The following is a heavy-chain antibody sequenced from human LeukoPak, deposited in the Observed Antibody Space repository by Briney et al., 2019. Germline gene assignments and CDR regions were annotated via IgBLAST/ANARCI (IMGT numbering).Heavy chain of an antibody. D-gene: IGHD5-18*01. Sequence: PGGSLRLSCAASGFTFSSYSMNWVRQAPGKGLEWVSSISSSSYIYYADSVKGRFTISRDNAKNSLYLQMNSLRAEDTAVYYCARDAGIQLWLIDYWGQGTLVTVSS. CDR2: ISSSSYI. V-gene: IGHV3-21*01. CDR1: GFTFSSYS. J-gene: IGHJ4*02. CDR3: ARDAGIQLWLIDY.